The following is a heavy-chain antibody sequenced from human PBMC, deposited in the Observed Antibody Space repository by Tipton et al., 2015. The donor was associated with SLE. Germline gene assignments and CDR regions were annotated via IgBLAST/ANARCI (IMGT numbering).Heavy chain of an antibody. CDR3: ARGRVGGYDYFDY. V-gene: IGHV4-31*03. D-gene: IGHD5-12*01. Sequence: TLSLTCTVSGGSIRSDDYYWTWIRQHPGKGLEWSGHINYGGSTYYKPSLKSRLTISVDTSKNQFSLKLISVTAADTVVYFCARGRVGGYDYFDYWGQGTLFTVSS. J-gene: IGHJ4*02. CDR2: INYGGST. CDR1: GGSIRSDDYY.